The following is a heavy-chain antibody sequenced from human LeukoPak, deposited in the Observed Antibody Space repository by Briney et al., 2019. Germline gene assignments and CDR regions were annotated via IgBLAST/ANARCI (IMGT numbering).Heavy chain of an antibody. Sequence: SETLSLTCTVSGGSISSYYWSWIRQPPGKGLEWIGYIYYSGTTNYNPSLKSRVTISVDTSKNQFSLKLSSVTAADTAVYYCARDSGDGYTSPFDYWGQGTLVTVSS. J-gene: IGHJ4*02. CDR2: IYYSGTT. V-gene: IGHV4-59*01. D-gene: IGHD5-24*01. CDR1: GGSISSYY. CDR3: ARDSGDGYTSPFDY.